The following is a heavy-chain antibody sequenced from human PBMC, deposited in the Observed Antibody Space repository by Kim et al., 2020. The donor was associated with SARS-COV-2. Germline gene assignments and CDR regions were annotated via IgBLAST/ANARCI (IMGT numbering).Heavy chain of an antibody. Sequence: SETLSLTCIVSGGSLSSSSVYWGWIRQSPGKELEWIGSISYSGTTYYSPSLKSRVTISIDTSKNQFSLKLSSVTAADTAVYYCANEVSPRSGMDVWGQGTTVTVSS. J-gene: IGHJ6*02. CDR1: GGSLSSSSVY. V-gene: IGHV4-39*01. CDR3: ANEVSPRSGMDV. CDR2: ISYSGTT.